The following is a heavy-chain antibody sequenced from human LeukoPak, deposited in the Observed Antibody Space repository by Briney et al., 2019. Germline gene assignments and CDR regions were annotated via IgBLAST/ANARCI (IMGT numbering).Heavy chain of an antibody. D-gene: IGHD3-22*01. CDR1: VGTFSSYA. J-gene: IGHJ3*02. V-gene: IGHV1-69*13. CDR2: IFPIFGTA. CDR3: ARGTYYYDSSGYYFADDAFDI. Sequence: SVKVSCKASVGTFSSYAISWVRQAPGQGGEWVCRIFPIFGTANYAQKFQGRVTITADESTRTAYRELSSLRSEDTAVYYCARGTYYYDSSGYYFADDAFDIWGQGTMVTVSS.